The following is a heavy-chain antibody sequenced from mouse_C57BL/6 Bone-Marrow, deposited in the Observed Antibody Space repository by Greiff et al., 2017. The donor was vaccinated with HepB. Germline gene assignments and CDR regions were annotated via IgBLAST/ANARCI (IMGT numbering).Heavy chain of an antibody. CDR2: ISNGGGST. D-gene: IGHD2-5*01. CDR1: GFTFSDYY. Sequence: EVKLMESGGGLVQPGGSLKLSCAASGFTFSDYYMYWVRQTPEKRLEWVAYISNGGGSTYYPDTVKGRFTISRDNAKNTLYLQMSRLKSEDTAMYYCARPDYSNSWFAYWGQGTLVTVSA. V-gene: IGHV5-12*01. CDR3: ARPDYSNSWFAY. J-gene: IGHJ3*01.